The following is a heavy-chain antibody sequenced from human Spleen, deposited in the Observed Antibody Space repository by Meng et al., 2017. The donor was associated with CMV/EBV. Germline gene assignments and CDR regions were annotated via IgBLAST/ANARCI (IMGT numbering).Heavy chain of an antibody. CDR3: ARVIPRNIAPRWFLDY. D-gene: IGHD4-23*01. CDR2: IIPIFGTA. J-gene: IGHJ4*02. CDR1: GGTFSSYT. V-gene: IGHV1-69*05. Sequence: SVKVSCKASGGTFSSYTISWVRQAPGQGLEWMGGIIPIFGTANYAQKFQGRVTITTDESTSTAYMELSSLRSDDTAVYYCARVIPRNIAPRWFLDYWGQGTPVTVSS.